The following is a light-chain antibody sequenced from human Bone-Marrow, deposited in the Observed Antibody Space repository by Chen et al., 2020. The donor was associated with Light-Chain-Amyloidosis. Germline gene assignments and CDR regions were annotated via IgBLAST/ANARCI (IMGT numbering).Light chain of an antibody. J-gene: IGKJ2*01. CDR3: QQSYNSPRT. CDR1: QSVDRF. Sequence: DIRMTQSPSALSASVGDRVTITCRASQSVDRFLNWYQQKPGKAPKLLIYVAPSMPIGVPSRFSGSGSGTEFTLTISSVQPEDYATDYCQQSYNSPRTFGQGTKLEIK. CDR2: VAP. V-gene: IGKV1-39*01.